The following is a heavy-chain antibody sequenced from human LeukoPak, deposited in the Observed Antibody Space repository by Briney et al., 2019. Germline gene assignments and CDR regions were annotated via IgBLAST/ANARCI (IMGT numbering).Heavy chain of an antibody. CDR3: AGPYSSSLDDAFDI. CDR1: GGSFSGYY. CDR2: INHSGST. J-gene: IGHJ3*02. V-gene: IGHV4-34*01. Sequence: SETLSLTCAVYGGSFSGYYWSRIRQPPGKGLEWIGEINHSGSTNYNPSLKSRVTISVDTSKNQFSLKLSSVTAADTAVYYCAGPYSSSLDDAFDIWGQGTMVTVSS. D-gene: IGHD6-6*01.